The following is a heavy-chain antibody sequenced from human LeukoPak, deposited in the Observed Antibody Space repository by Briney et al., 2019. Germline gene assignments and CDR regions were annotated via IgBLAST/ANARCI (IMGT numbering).Heavy chain of an antibody. Sequence: SETLSLTCTVSGGSISSYYWSWIRQPPGKGLEWIGYIYYSGSTNYNPSLKSRVTISVDTSKNQFSLKLSSVTAADTAVYYCATSIESSGYWGAFDIWGQGTMVTVSS. D-gene: IGHD3-22*01. CDR3: ATSIESSGYWGAFDI. CDR1: GGSISSYY. J-gene: IGHJ3*02. CDR2: IYYSGST. V-gene: IGHV4-59*01.